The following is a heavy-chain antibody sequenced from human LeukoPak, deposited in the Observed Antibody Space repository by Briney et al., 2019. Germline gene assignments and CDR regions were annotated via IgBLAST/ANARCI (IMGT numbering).Heavy chain of an antibody. J-gene: IGHJ4*02. V-gene: IGHV3-23*01. D-gene: IGHD1-14*01. CDR2: SGSGGGT. CDR1: GFDFSSYA. CDR3: AKGRKSPDY. Sequence: GGSLRLSCVASGFDFSSYAMSWVRQAPGKGLEWVSASGSGGGTYYADSVKGRFTISRDNSKNTLYLQMNSLRDEDTALYYCAKGRKSPDYWGQGTLVTVSS.